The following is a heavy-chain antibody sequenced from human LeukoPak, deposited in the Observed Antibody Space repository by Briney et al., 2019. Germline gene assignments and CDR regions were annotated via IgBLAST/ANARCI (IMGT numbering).Heavy chain of an antibody. CDR1: GFTFSSYW. J-gene: IGHJ4*02. Sequence: GGSLRLSCAASGFTFSSYWMSWVRQAPGKGLEWVANIKQDGSEKYYVDSVKGRFTISRDNAKNSLYLQMNSLRAEDTAVYYCARDQRGYFDWFIDYWGQGTLVTVSS. CDR2: IKQDGSEK. V-gene: IGHV3-7*01. CDR3: ARDQRGYFDWFIDY. D-gene: IGHD3-9*01.